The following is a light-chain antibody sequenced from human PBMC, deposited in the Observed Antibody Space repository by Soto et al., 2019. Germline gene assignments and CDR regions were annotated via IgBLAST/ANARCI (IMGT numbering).Light chain of an antibody. CDR2: GAF. J-gene: IGKJ1*01. CDR1: QSMTTK. Sequence: EIVMTQSPATLSVSQGEAVTLSCMASQSMTTKLAWYQQKPGQAPRLLIHGAFTRATGIPDRFSGSGSGTDFTLTISRLETDDSAVYYGQQYGSSPTWTFCQGTKVDIK. V-gene: IGKV3-15*01. CDR3: QQYGSSPTWT.